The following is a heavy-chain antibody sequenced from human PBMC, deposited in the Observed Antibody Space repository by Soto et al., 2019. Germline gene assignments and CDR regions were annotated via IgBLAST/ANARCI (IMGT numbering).Heavy chain of an antibody. CDR3: ARGGYARGYSGYDYVYP. Sequence: EVQLVESGGGLVQPGGSLRLSCGASGFTFSSYEMNWVRQAPGKGLEWVSYISSSGSTIYYADSVKGRFTISRDNAKNSLYLQMNSLRAEDTAVYYCARGGYARGYSGYDYVYPWGQGTLVTVSS. D-gene: IGHD5-12*01. V-gene: IGHV3-48*03. CDR1: GFTFSSYE. J-gene: IGHJ5*02. CDR2: ISSSGSTI.